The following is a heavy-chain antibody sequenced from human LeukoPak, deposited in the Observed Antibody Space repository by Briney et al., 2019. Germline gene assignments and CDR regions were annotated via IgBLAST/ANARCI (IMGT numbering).Heavy chain of an antibody. J-gene: IGHJ4*02. V-gene: IGHV4-30-4*01. CDR2: IYYSGST. CDR3: ARTSRLLWFGELLPPYFDY. D-gene: IGHD3-10*01. Sequence: PSETLSLTCTVSGGSISSGDYYWRWIRQPPGKGLEWIGYIYYSGSTYYNPSLKSRVTISVDTSKNQFSLKLSSVTAADTAVYYCARTSRLLWFGELLPPYFDYWGQGTLVTVSS. CDR1: GGSISSGDYY.